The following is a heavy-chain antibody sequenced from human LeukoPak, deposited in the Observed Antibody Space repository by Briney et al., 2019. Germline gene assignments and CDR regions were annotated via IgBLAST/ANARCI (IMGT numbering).Heavy chain of an antibody. CDR3: AREETRMDSGYRWSDYYNGMDV. V-gene: IGHV3-48*01. CDR2: ISSSSSTK. Sequence: AETLCLSCAAYGLAFSTYSMNWVRQAPGKGLEWVSYISSSSSTKYYVDPVKGRFTISRDNAKNSLYLQMNSLRAEDTAVYYCAREETRMDSGYRWSDYYNGMDVWGQGTTVTVSS. D-gene: IGHD5-12*01. CDR1: GLAFSTYS. J-gene: IGHJ6*02.